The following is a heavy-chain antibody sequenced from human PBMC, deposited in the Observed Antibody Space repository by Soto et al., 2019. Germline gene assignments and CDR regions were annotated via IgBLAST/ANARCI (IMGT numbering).Heavy chain of an antibody. D-gene: IGHD6-13*01. CDR2: IIPILGIA. CDR1: GGTFSSYT. CDR3: VASGIGSSWSPQYYYGMDV. Sequence: QVQLVQSGAEVKKPGSSVKVSCKASGGTFSSYTISWVRQAPGQGLEWMGRIIPILGIANYAQKFQGRVTITADKSTRTADMELSSLRAKDTAVYYCVASGIGSSWSPQYYYGMDVWGQGTTVTVSS. J-gene: IGHJ6*02. V-gene: IGHV1-69*02.